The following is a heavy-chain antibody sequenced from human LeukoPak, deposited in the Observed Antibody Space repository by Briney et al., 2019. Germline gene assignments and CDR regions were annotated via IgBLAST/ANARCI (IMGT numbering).Heavy chain of an antibody. CDR3: ARDSGHQFDY. CDR2: VHDGGST. J-gene: IGHJ4*02. D-gene: IGHD3-10*01. Sequence: PSETLSLTCTVSGGSISGFYWTWIRQPPGKGLKWIGYVHDGGSTFYNPSLKSRLSISIDTSKYQFSLRLTSMTPADTAVYYCARDSGHQFDYWGRGTLVTVSS. CDR1: GGSISGFY. V-gene: IGHV4-59*01.